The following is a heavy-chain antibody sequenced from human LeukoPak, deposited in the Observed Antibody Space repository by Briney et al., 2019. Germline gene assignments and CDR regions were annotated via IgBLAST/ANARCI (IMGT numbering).Heavy chain of an antibody. Sequence: SETLSLTCTVSGGSISSYCWSWIRQPAGKGLEWIGRIYTSGSTNYNPSLKSRVTMSVDTSKNQFSLKLSSVTAADTAVYYCARAVFQSSSGWYEYWGQGTLVTVSS. V-gene: IGHV4-4*07. D-gene: IGHD6-19*01. CDR3: ARAVFQSSSGWYEY. CDR2: IYTSGST. CDR1: GGSISSYC. J-gene: IGHJ4*02.